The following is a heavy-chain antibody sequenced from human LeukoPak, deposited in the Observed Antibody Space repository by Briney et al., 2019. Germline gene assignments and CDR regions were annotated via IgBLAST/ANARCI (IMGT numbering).Heavy chain of an antibody. CDR2: IHPNSGDT. Sequence: ASVKVSCKASGYTFTGYYLHWVRQAPGQGFEWMGWIHPNSGDTNYAQKFQGRVTMTRDTSISTAYMELSSLRSDDTAVYYCARLAAVPGWGEGTLVTVSS. V-gene: IGHV1-2*02. D-gene: IGHD6-19*01. CDR3: ARLAAVPG. CDR1: GYTFTGYY. J-gene: IGHJ1*01.